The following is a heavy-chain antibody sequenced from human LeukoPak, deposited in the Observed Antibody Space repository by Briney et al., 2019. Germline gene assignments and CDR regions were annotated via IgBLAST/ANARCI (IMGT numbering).Heavy chain of an antibody. CDR2: ISRSGGST. CDR3: AKVSGYTSGWYVDFDC. D-gene: IGHD6-19*01. J-gene: IGHJ4*02. Sequence: GGSLRLSWAASGXTFSAYAMSWVRQAPGKGLEWVSAISRSGGSTYYADSVKGRFTISRDNSKNTLYLQMSSLRAEDTAVYYCAKVSGYTSGWYVDFDCWGQGSLVTVSS. V-gene: IGHV3-23*01. CDR1: GXTFSAYA.